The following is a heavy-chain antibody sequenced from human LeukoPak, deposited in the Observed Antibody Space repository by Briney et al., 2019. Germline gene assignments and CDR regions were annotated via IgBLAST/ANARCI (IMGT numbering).Heavy chain of an antibody. V-gene: IGHV3-48*03. Sequence: GGSLRLSCAASGFTFSSYEMNWVRQAPGKGLEWVSYISSSGSTIYYADSVKGRFTISRDNAKNSLYLQMNSLRAEDTAVYYCARDPDSHYYDSGGYDYYFDYWGQGTLVTVSS. CDR2: ISSSGSTI. J-gene: IGHJ4*02. CDR3: ARDPDSHYYDSGGYDYYFDY. D-gene: IGHD3-22*01. CDR1: GFTFSSYE.